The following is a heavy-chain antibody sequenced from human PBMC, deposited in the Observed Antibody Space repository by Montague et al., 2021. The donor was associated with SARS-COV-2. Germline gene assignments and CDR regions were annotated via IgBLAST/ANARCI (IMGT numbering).Heavy chain of an antibody. CDR3: ARESGDTAMVGGMDV. CDR2: IKQDGSEK. CDR1: GFTFSSYW. J-gene: IGHJ6*02. Sequence: SLRLSCAASGFTFSSYWMSWVRQAPGEGLEWVANIKQDGSEKYYVDSVKGRFTISRDNAKNSLYLQMNSLRAEDTAVYYCARESGDTAMVGGMDVWGQGTTVTVSS. D-gene: IGHD5-18*01. V-gene: IGHV3-7*03.